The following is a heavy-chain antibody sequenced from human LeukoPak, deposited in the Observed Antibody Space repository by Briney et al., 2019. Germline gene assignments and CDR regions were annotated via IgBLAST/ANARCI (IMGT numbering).Heavy chain of an antibody. J-gene: IGHJ4*02. CDR1: GFTFSSYG. Sequence: PGGSLRLSCAASGFTFSSYGMHWVRQAPGKGLEWVAFIRYDGSNKYYADPVKGRFTISRDNSKNTLYLQMNSLRAEDTAVYYCAKDIGPGYKSDYWGQGTLVTVSS. D-gene: IGHD5-24*01. CDR3: AKDIGPGYKSDY. CDR2: IRYDGSNK. V-gene: IGHV3-30*02.